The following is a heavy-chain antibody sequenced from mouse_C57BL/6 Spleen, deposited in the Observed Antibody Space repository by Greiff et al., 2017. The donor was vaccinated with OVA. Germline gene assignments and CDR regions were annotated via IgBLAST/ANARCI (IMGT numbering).Heavy chain of an antibody. V-gene: IGHV1-55*01. CDR1: GYTFTSYW. CDR3: ARFGFITTVVATDYYAMDY. D-gene: IGHD1-1*01. J-gene: IGHJ4*01. Sequence: QVQLQQPGAELVKPGASVKMSCKASGYTFTSYWITWVKQRPGQGLEWIGDIYPGSGSTNYNEKFKSKATLTVDTSSSTAYMQLSSLTSEDSAVYYCARFGFITTVVATDYYAMDYWGQGTSVTVSS. CDR2: IYPGSGST.